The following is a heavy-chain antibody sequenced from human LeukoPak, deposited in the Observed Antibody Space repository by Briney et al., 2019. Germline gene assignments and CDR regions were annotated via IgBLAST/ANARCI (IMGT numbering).Heavy chain of an antibody. CDR3: ARELLYYYGSGSYSYYYYYYGMDV. V-gene: IGHV3-30*04. Sequence: GRSLRFSCAASGFTFSSYAMHWVRQAPGKGLEWVAVISYDGRNKYYADSVKGRFTISRDNSKNTLYLQMNSLRAEDTAVYYCARELLYYYGSGSYSYYYYYYGMDVWGQGTTVTVSS. J-gene: IGHJ6*02. CDR2: ISYDGRNK. D-gene: IGHD3-10*01. CDR1: GFTFSSYA.